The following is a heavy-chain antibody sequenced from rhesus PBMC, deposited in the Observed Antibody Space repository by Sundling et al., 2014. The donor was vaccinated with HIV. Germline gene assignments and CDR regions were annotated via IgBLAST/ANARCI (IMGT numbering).Heavy chain of an antibody. CDR3: ASLGIIAGISI. Sequence: QVQLQESGPGLVKPSETLSLTCAVSGGSFTAYYWGWIRQPPGKGLEWIGHIGGSSGGIDSNPSLRSRVTISKDTSKNHFSLNLMSVTAADTAVYYCASLGIIAGISIWGQGVLVTVSS. D-gene: IGHD1-1-1*01. J-gene: IGHJ4*01. CDR1: GGSFTAYY. V-gene: IGHV4-165*01. CDR2: IGGSSGGI.